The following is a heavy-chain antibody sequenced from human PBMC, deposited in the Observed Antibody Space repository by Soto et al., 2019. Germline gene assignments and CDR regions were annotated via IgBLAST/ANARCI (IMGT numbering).Heavy chain of an antibody. J-gene: IGHJ4*02. CDR3: ARDPAEGCSSTSCPEQQLVFVGFDY. V-gene: IGHV3-30-3*01. CDR1: GFTFSSYA. Sequence: GGSLRLSCAASGFTFSSYAMHWVRQAPGKGLEWVAVISYDGSNKYYADSVKGRFTISRDNSKNTLYLQMNSLRAEDKAVYYCARDPAEGCSSTSCPEQQLVFVGFDYWGQGTLVTVSS. CDR2: ISYDGSNK. D-gene: IGHD2-2*01.